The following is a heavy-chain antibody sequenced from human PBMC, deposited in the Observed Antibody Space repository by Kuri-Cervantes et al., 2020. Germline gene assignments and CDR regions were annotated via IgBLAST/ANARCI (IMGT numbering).Heavy chain of an antibody. CDR3: AGSEMATLFDY. Sequence: GGSLRLSCAASGFTFSSYAMSWVRQAPGKGLEWVSAISGSGGSTYYADSVKGRFTISRHNSKNTLYLQMNSLRAEDTAVYYCAGSEMATLFDYWGQGTLVTVSS. CDR2: ISGSGGST. D-gene: IGHD5-24*01. CDR1: GFTFSSYA. J-gene: IGHJ4*02. V-gene: IGHV3-23*01.